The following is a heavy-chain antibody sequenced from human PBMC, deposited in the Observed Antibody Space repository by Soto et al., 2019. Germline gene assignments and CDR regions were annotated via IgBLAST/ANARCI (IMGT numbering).Heavy chain of an antibody. D-gene: IGHD6-13*01. CDR1: GFTFSSYC. CDR3: ARYSSSWYGYYYMDV. J-gene: IGHJ6*03. Sequence: EVQLVESGGGWVQPGVSLRLSCAASGFTFSSYCMSWVRQAPGKGLEWVANIKQDGSEKYYVDSVKGRFTISRDNAKNSLYLQMNSMRAEDTAVYYCARYSSSWYGYYYMDVWGKGTTVTVSS. V-gene: IGHV3-7*01. CDR2: IKQDGSEK.